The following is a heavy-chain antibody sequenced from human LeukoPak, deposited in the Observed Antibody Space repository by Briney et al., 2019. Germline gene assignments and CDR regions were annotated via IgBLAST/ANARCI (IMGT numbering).Heavy chain of an antibody. CDR3: AKAYGTNGYYQLPIDF. CDR1: GFTFSSYG. V-gene: IGHV3-23*01. J-gene: IGHJ4*02. CDR2: ISGSGGIT. D-gene: IGHD3-22*01. Sequence: GGTLRLSCAASGFTFSSYGMSWVRQAPGKGLEWVSAISGSGGITYYADSVRGRFTISRDNSRNTLYLQLNNLRAEDTAIYYCAKAYGTNGYYQLPIDFWGQGTLVTVSS.